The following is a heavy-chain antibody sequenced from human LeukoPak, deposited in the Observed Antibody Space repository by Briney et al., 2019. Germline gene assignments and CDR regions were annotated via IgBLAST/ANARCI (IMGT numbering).Heavy chain of an antibody. Sequence: KPSETLSLTRAVYGGSFSGYYWSWIRQPPGKGLEWIGEINHSGSTNYNPSLKSRVTISVDTSKNQFSLKLSSVTAADTAVYYCARGRAGSFDYWGQGTLVTVSS. CDR3: ARGRAGSFDY. CDR1: GGSFSGYY. V-gene: IGHV4-34*01. J-gene: IGHJ4*02. D-gene: IGHD6-13*01. CDR2: INHSGST.